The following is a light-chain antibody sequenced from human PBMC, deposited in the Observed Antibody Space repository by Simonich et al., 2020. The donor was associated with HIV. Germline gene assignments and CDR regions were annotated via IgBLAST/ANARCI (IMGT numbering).Light chain of an antibody. CDR2: DAS. Sequence: EIVLTQSPATLSLSPGERATLPCRASQSVSSYLALYQQKPGQAPRLLIYDASNRATGIPARFSGSGSGTDFTLTISSLEPEDFAVYYCQQRSNWPITFGQGTRLEIK. CDR3: QQRSNWPIT. V-gene: IGKV3-11*01. CDR1: QSVSSY. J-gene: IGKJ5*01.